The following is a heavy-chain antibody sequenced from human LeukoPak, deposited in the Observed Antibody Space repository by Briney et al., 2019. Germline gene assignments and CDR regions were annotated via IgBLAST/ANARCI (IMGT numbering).Heavy chain of an antibody. Sequence: SQTLSLTCAISGDSVSSNSAAWDWITQSPSRGLEWLGRTYCRSKWYNDYAVSENSRITINPDTSKNQFSLQLNSVTPEDTAVYYCARDQNSSGWSRYYFDYWGQGTLVTVSS. CDR1: GDSVSSNSAA. V-gene: IGHV6-1*01. CDR2: TYCRSKWYN. D-gene: IGHD6-19*01. J-gene: IGHJ4*02. CDR3: ARDQNSSGWSRYYFDY.